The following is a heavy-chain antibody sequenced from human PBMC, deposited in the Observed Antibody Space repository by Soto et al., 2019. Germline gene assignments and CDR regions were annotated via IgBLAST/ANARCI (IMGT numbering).Heavy chain of an antibody. CDR3: ARREQQLEGVPFDI. CDR2: ISSSSSYI. Sequence: EVQLVESGGGLVKPGGSLRLSCAASGFTFSSYSMNWVRQAPGKGLEWVSSISSSSSYIYYADSVKGRFTIARDNAKNSLYLQMNSLRAEDTAVYYCARREQQLEGVPFDIWGQGTMVTVSS. V-gene: IGHV3-21*01. D-gene: IGHD6-13*01. CDR1: GFTFSSYS. J-gene: IGHJ3*02.